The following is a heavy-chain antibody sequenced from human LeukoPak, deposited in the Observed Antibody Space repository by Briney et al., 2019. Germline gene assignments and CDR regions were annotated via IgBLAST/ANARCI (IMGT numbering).Heavy chain of an antibody. CDR2: IHQDAGEK. V-gene: IGHV3-7*05. Sequence: QPGGSLTLSCAASGFIFSDSWMTWVRQSPGKGLQWVASIHQDAGEKQYVDSVRGRFTISRDNAKNSLYLQMNSLRVEDTAMYYCTTSKDHYSHHWGQGTLVTVSS. J-gene: IGHJ4*02. CDR1: GFIFSDSW. CDR3: TTSKDHYSHH.